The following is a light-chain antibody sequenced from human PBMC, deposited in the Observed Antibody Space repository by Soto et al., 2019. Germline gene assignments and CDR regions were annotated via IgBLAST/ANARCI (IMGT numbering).Light chain of an antibody. J-gene: IGLJ2*01. CDR1: SSDVGGYNH. CDR3: QLWDSNSDHVV. CDR2: EVR. V-gene: IGLV2-14*01. Sequence: QSVLTQPASVSGSPGQSITISCTGTSSDVGGYNHVSWYQQHPGKAPKLIIYEVRNRPSGVSNRLSGSKSGNTASLTISGLQADDEADYYCQLWDSNSDHVVFGGGTKLTVL.